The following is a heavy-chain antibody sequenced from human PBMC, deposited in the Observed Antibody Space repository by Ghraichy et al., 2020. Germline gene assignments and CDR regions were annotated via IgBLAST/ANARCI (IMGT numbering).Heavy chain of an antibody. CDR2: TYYRSKWYN. J-gene: IGHJ3*02. CDR1: GDSVSSNSAA. D-gene: IGHD4-23*01. Sequence: SQTLSLTCAISGDSVSSNSAAWAWIRQSPSRGLEWLGRTYYRSKWYNDYAVSVESRITINPDTSKNQFSLLLNSVTPEDTAVYYCARKRELRDAFAIWGQGTMVTVSS. CDR3: ARKRELRDAFAI. V-gene: IGHV6-1*01.